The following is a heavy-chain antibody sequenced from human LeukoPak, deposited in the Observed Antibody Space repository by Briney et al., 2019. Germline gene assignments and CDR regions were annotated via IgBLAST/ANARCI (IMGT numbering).Heavy chain of an antibody. J-gene: IGHJ2*01. CDR2: IWYDGSNK. CDR3: ARAGAPAAIYWYFDL. D-gene: IGHD2-2*01. Sequence: RGSLRLSCAASGFTFSSYGMHWVRQAPGKGLEWVAVIWYDGSNKYYADSVKGRFTISRDNSKNTLYLQMNSLRAEDTAVYYCARAGAPAAIYWYFDLWGRGTLVTVSS. V-gene: IGHV3-33*01. CDR1: GFTFSSYG.